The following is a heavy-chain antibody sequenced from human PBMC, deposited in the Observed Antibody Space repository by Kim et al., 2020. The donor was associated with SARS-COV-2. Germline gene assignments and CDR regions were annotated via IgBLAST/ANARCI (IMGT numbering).Heavy chain of an antibody. CDR3: GRHKTGADWFDP. Sequence: ETLSLTCTVSGGSISSSDYYWGWIRQPPGKGLEWIGIIFYTGKTYYNPSLKSRVTISVDTSKNQFSLELTSVTAADTAVYYCGRHKTGADWFDPWGQGTLVTVSS. CDR2: IFYTGKT. D-gene: IGHD3-10*01. J-gene: IGHJ5*02. V-gene: IGHV4-39*01. CDR1: GGSISSSDYY.